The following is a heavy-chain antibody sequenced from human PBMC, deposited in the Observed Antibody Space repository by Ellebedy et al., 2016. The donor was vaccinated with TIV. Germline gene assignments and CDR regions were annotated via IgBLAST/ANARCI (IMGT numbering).Heavy chain of an antibody. D-gene: IGHD2-2*01. V-gene: IGHV4-34*01. CDR1: GGSFSGYY. J-gene: IGHJ6*02. CDR2: INHSGST. CDR3: ARADCSSTSCFYYYGMDV. Sequence: SETLSLXCAVYGGSFSGYYWSWIRQPPGKGLEWIGEINHSGSTNYNPSLKSPVTISLDTSKNQFSLKVSSVTAADTAVYYCARADCSSTSCFYYYGMDVWGQGTTVTVSS.